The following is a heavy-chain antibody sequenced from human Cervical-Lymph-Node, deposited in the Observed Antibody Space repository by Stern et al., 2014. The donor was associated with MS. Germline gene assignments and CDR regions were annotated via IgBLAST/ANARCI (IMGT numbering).Heavy chain of an antibody. CDR3: RAGTPQVDY. Sequence: VQLVESGGGLVQPGGSLKLSCAASGFTFSASAIHWVRQASGKGLEWVGRIRSKPNNYATVYDATVKGRFTISRDDSKNTAYLQMNSLKIGDTAVYYCRAGTPQVDYWGRGTLVTVSS. V-gene: IGHV3-73*01. CDR1: GFTFSASA. CDR2: IRSKPNNYAT. D-gene: IGHD6-13*01. J-gene: IGHJ4*02.